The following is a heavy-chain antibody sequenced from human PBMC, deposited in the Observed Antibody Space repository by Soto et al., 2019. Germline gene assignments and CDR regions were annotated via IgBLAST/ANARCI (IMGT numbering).Heavy chain of an antibody. CDR2: IIPIFGTA. Sequence: SVKVSCKASGGTFSSYAISWVRQAPGQGLEWMGGIIPIFGTANYAQKFQGRVTITADESTSTAYMELSSLRSEDTAVYYCARDNGNPYYDILTGYQEYYYGMDVWGQGTTVTVSS. D-gene: IGHD3-9*01. V-gene: IGHV1-69*13. J-gene: IGHJ6*02. CDR3: ARDNGNPYYDILTGYQEYYYGMDV. CDR1: GGTFSSYA.